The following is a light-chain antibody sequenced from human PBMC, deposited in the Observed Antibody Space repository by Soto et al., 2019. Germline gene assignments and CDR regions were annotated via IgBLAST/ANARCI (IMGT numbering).Light chain of an antibody. J-gene: IGKJ3*01. V-gene: IGKV1-9*01. Sequence: IQLTQSPSSLSASAGDRVTITCRASQGISSYLAWYQQKPGKAPKLLIHAASTLQSGVPSRFSGSGSGTDLTLTISSLQPEDFATYYCQQFDSYPRTFGPGTKVDIK. CDR2: AAS. CDR3: QQFDSYPRT. CDR1: QGISSY.